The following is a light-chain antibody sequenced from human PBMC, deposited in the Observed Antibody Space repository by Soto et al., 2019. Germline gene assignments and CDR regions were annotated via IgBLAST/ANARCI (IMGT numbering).Light chain of an antibody. Sequence: QSVLTQPPSVSGAPGQRVTISCTRSSSNIGAGYDVHWDRQRPGAAPKLLISANINRPSGVPDRFSLSKPGTPASLAITGLQADDEGDYYCQSYDSTLSARYVFGTGTKVTVL. J-gene: IGLJ1*01. CDR1: SSNIGAGYD. CDR2: ANI. CDR3: QSYDSTLSARYV. V-gene: IGLV1-40*01.